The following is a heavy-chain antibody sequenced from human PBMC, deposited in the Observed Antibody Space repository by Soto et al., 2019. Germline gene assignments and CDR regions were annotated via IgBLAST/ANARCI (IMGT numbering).Heavy chain of an antibody. V-gene: IGHV4-31*03. CDR2: IYYSGST. CDR1: GGSISSGGYY. Sequence: QVQLQESGPGLVKPSQTLSLTCTVSGGSISSGGYYWSWLRQHPGKGREWIGYIYYSGSTYYNPPRKRGVTISVDTSKNRVSLRRSCVAAADTAVYYCARSGYSYGPNPLLYWGQGTLVTVSS. CDR3: ARSGYSYGPNPLLY. D-gene: IGHD5-18*01. J-gene: IGHJ4*02.